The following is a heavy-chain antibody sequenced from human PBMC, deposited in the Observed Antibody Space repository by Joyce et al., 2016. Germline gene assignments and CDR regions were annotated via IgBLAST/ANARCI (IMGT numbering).Heavy chain of an antibody. V-gene: IGHV1-2*06. D-gene: IGHD2-2*01. CDR1: GYSFTDHY. J-gene: IGHJ3*02. Sequence: QVQLVQSGAEVKKPGASVKVSCKASGYSFTDHYVHWVRQAPGQGLQWVGRINPDSGGTSYAQKFQGRVTLTRDASIATAYMELSSLRSDDTAVYFCARGPMPPYAFDIWGQGTMVTVSS. CDR2: INPDSGGT. CDR3: ARGPMPPYAFDI.